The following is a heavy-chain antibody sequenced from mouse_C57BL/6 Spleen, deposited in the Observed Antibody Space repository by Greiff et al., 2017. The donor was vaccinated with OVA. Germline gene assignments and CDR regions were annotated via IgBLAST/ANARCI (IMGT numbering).Heavy chain of an antibody. D-gene: IGHD1-1*01. V-gene: IGHV1-54*01. CDR3: ARVYGSSPGFAY. Sequence: QVQLQQSGAELVRPGTSVKVSCKASGYAFTNYLIEWVKQRPGQGLEWIGVINPGSGGTNYNEKFKGKATLTADKSSSTAYMQLSSLTSEDSAVYFCARVYGSSPGFAYWGQGTLVTVSA. J-gene: IGHJ3*01. CDR2: INPGSGGT. CDR1: GYAFTNYL.